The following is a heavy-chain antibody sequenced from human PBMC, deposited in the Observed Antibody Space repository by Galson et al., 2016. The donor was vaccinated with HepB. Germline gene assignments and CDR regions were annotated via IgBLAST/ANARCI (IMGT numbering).Heavy chain of an antibody. Sequence: LSLTCTVSGGSISSSSYYWGWIRQPPGKGLEWIGSIYYSGSTYYNPSLKSRVTISVDTSKNQFSLKLSSVTAADTAVYYCARRVAVAGIYYFDYWGQGTLVTVSS. CDR2: IYYSGST. V-gene: IGHV4-39*01. D-gene: IGHD6-19*01. J-gene: IGHJ4*02. CDR3: ARRVAVAGIYYFDY. CDR1: GGSISSSSYY.